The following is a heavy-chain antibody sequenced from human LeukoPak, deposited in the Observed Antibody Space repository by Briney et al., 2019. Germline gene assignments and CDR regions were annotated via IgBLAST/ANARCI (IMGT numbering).Heavy chain of an antibody. CDR2: ISYDGSNK. J-gene: IGHJ4*02. CDR3: ARVWFGEPPDY. CDR1: GFTFSSYG. V-gene: IGHV3-30*03. D-gene: IGHD3-10*01. Sequence: GGSLRLSCAASGFTFSSYGMHWVRQAPGKGLGWVAVISYDGSNKYYADSVKGRFTISRDNSKNSLYLQMNSLRAEDTAVYYCARVWFGEPPDYWGQGTLVTVSS.